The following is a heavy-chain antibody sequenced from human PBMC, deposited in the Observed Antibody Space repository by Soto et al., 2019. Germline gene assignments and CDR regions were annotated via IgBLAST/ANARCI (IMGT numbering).Heavy chain of an antibody. D-gene: IGHD1-26*01. CDR3: ARRWGFTFDY. Sequence: QVQLQESGPGLVKPSETLSLTCTVSGGSISSYYWSWIRQPRGKGLEWIGYIYYSGSTNYNRSTKSRVTISVDTSKNQFSLKLRSVTAADTAVYYCARRWGFTFDYWGQGTLVTVSS. CDR1: GGSISSYY. V-gene: IGHV4-59*08. J-gene: IGHJ4*02. CDR2: IYYSGST.